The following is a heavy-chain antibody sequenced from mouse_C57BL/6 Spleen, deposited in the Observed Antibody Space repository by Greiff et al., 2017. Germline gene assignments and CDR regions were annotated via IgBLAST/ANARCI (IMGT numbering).Heavy chain of an antibody. CDR1: GYTFTSYW. CDR3: ASLDYYGGSSIDY. D-gene: IGHD1-1*01. J-gene: IGHJ2*01. V-gene: IGHV1-69*01. CDR2: LDPSDSYT. Sequence: QVQLQQPGAELVMPGASVKLSCKASGYTFTSYWMHWVKQRPGQGLEWIGELDPSDSYTNYTQKFKGKSTLTVDKSSSTAYMQLSSLTSEDSAVYYCASLDYYGGSSIDYWGQGTTLTVSS.